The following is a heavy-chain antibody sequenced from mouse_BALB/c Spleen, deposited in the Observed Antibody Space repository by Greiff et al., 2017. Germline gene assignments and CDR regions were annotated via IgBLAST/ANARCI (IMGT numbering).Heavy chain of an antibody. D-gene: IGHD2-4*01. J-gene: IGHJ3*01. V-gene: IGHV14-1*02. CDR1: GFNIRDYY. CDR2: IDPENGNT. Sequence: VQLQQSGAELVRPGALVKLSCKASGFNIRDYYMHWVKQRPEQGLEWIGWIDPENGNTIYDPKFQGKASITADTSSNTAYLQLSSLTSEDTAVYYCASIYYDYGRAYWGQGTLVTVSA. CDR3: ASIYYDYGRAY.